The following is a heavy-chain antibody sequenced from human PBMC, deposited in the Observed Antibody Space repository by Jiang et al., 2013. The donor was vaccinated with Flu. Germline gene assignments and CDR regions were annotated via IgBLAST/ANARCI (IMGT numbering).Heavy chain of an antibody. CDR3: AKGPGGIVGARGDAFDI. D-gene: IGHD1-26*01. V-gene: IGHV3-48*01. J-gene: IGHJ3*02. Sequence: YISSSTITIYYADSVKGRFTISRDNAKNTLYLQMNSLRAEDTAVYYCAKGPGGIVGARGDAFDIWGQGTMVTVSS. CDR2: ISSSTITI.